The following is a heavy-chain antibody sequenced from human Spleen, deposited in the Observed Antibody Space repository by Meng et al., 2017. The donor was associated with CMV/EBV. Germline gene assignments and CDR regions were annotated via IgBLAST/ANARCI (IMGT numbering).Heavy chain of an antibody. D-gene: IGHD5-12*01. CDR2: INHSGST. CDR3: AREIDPRPYDC. V-gene: IGHV4-34*01. CDR1: GGSFSGYY. Sequence: QVQLQQWGAGLLKPSETLSLTCAVYGGSFSGYYWSWIRQPPGKGLEWIGEINHSGSTYYNPSLKSRVTISVDTSKNQFSLKLSSVTAADTAVYYCAREIDPRPYDCWGQGTLVTVSS. J-gene: IGHJ4*02.